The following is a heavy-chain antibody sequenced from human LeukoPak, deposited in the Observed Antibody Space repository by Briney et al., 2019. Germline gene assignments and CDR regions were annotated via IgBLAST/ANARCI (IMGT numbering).Heavy chain of an antibody. CDR2: IYHSGST. V-gene: IGHV4-38-2*02. CDR3: ARFPMSGAAAGTVGFGY. J-gene: IGHJ4*02. Sequence: SETLSLTCTVSGYSISSGYYWGWIRQPPGKGLEWIASIYHSGSTYYNPSLKSRVTISVDTSKNQFSLKLSAVTAADTAVYYCARFPMSGAAAGTVGFGYWGQGTLVTVSS. D-gene: IGHD6-13*01. CDR1: GYSISSGYY.